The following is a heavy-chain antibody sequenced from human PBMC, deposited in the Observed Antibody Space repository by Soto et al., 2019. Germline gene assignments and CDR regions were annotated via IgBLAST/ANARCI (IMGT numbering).Heavy chain of an antibody. CDR1: GFTFSSYA. CDR2: ISGSGGST. CDR3: AKDNYYDSSGYRPDDAFDI. J-gene: IGHJ3*02. Sequence: PGGSLRLSCAASGFTFSSYAMSWVRQAPGKGLEWVLAISGSGGSTYYADSVKGRFTISRDNSKNTLYLQMNSLRAEDTAVYYCAKDNYYDSSGYRPDDAFDIWGQGTMVTVSS. V-gene: IGHV3-23*01. D-gene: IGHD3-22*01.